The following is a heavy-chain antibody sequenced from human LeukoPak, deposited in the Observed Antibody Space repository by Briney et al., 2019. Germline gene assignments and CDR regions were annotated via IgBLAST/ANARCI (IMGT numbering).Heavy chain of an antibody. Sequence: GGSLRLSCAASGFTFSSYGMNWVRQAPGKGLEGVSYISSSGSTIYYADSVKGRFTISRDNAKNSLYLQMNSLRAEDTAVYYCARSGIGYSYGPYYFDYWGQGTLVTVSS. D-gene: IGHD5-18*01. CDR3: ARSGIGYSYGPYYFDY. J-gene: IGHJ4*02. V-gene: IGHV3-48*04. CDR2: ISSSGSTI. CDR1: GFTFSSYG.